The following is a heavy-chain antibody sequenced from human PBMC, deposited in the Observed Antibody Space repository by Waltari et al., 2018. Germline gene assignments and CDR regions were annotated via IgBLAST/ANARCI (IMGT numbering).Heavy chain of an antibody. CDR1: YRSISRYY. CDR2: IYYSGGT. Sequence: QVLLQVSGPGMVKPSETLCLTCSFSYRSISRYYCCWYRQPPGKGLEWIGYIYYSGGTNYNPSLKGRVTISVDTSKNQFSLKLSSVTAADTAVYYCARSWDGDSLFDYWGQGTLVTGSS. D-gene: IGHD4-17*01. CDR3: ARSWDGDSLFDY. V-gene: IGHV4-59*01. J-gene: IGHJ4*02.